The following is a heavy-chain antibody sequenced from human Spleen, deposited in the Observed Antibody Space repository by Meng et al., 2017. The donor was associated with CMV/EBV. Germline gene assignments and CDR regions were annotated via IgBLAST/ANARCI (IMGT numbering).Heavy chain of an antibody. V-gene: IGHV3-30*02. Sequence: GGSLRLSCAASGFTFSGHGMNWVRQAPGKGLEWVAFIRYDESDEYYADSVKGRFTISRDNSRNTLYLQMNSLRAEDTAVYYCAKATGYCSSTSCYRGIYYYYGMDVWGQGTTVTVSS. CDR2: IRYDESDE. CDR1: GFTFSGHG. J-gene: IGHJ6*02. D-gene: IGHD2-2*02. CDR3: AKATGYCSSTSCYRGIYYYYGMDV.